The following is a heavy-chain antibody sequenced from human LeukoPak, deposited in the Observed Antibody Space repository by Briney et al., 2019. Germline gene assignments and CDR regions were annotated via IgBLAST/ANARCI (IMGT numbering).Heavy chain of an antibody. CDR1: GFTFRDYA. V-gene: IGHV3-74*03. D-gene: IGHD6-6*01. Sequence: GGSLRLSCAASGFTFRDYAMSWVRQTPGRGLVGVSRINTDGSSTTYADSVKGRFTISRDNAKNTLYLQMNSLRAEDTAVYYCVRDSSSLYWGQGTLVTVSS. CDR2: INTDGSST. CDR3: VRDSSSLY. J-gene: IGHJ4*02.